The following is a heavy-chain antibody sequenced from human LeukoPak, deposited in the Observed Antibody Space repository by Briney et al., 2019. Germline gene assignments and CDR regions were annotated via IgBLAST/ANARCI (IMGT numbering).Heavy chain of an antibody. CDR1: GFTFSSYS. D-gene: IGHD3/OR15-3a*01. J-gene: IGHJ5*02. CDR3: ARDRAALQDWVEFDP. Sequence: GGSLRLSCAASGFTFSSYSMNWVRQAPGKGLEWVSSISSSSSYIYYADSVKGRFTISRDNAKNSLYLQMNSLRVEDTAVYFCARDRAALQDWVEFDPWGQGTPVIVSS. CDR2: ISSSSSYI. V-gene: IGHV3-21*01.